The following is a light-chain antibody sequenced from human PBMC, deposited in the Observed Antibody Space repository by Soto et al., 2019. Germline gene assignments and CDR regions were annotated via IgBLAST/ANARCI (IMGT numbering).Light chain of an antibody. V-gene: IGKV2-30*01. CDR1: QSLAYSDGNTY. CDR3: MQCTHWTPYT. J-gene: IGKJ2*01. Sequence: DVVMTQSPLSLPVTLGQPASISCRSSQSLAYSDGNTYLNWVQQRPGQSPRRLIYKVSNRESGGADRLSGSWSETDFTLNISRVEAEGVGVYYCMQCTHWTPYTCGQGTKLEIK. CDR2: KVS.